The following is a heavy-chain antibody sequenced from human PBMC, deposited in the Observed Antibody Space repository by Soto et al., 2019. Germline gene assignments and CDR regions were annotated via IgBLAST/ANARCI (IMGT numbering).Heavy chain of an antibody. CDR1: GGSFSGYY. J-gene: IGHJ4*02. Sequence: SETLSLTCAVYGGSFSGYYWSWIRQPPGKGLGWIGEINHSGSTNYNPSLKSRVTISVDTSKNQFSLKLSSVTAADTAVYYCARGKAAAGTSGFDYWGQGTLVTVSS. CDR3: ARGKAAAGTSGFDY. CDR2: INHSGST. V-gene: IGHV4-34*01. D-gene: IGHD6-13*01.